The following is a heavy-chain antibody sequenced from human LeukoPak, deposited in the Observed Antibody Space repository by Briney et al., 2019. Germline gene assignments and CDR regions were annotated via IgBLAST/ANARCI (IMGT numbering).Heavy chain of an antibody. CDR2: IKQDGSEK. Sequence: GGSLRLSCAASGFTFSSYWMSWVRQAPGKGLEGVANIKQDGSEKYYVDSVKGRFTISRDNAKNSLYLQMNSLRAEDTAVYYCARDLTIVLMVYATTYDYWGQGTLVTVSS. D-gene: IGHD2-8*01. V-gene: IGHV3-7*01. CDR3: ARDLTIVLMVYATTYDY. CDR1: GFTFSSYW. J-gene: IGHJ4*02.